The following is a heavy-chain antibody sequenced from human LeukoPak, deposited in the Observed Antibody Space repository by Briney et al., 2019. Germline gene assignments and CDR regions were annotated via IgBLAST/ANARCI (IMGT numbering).Heavy chain of an antibody. D-gene: IGHD1-26*01. J-gene: IGHJ4*02. CDR2: INHSGST. V-gene: IGHV4-34*01. CDR3: ARFVVAGSYEFDY. Sequence: SETLSLTCAVYGGSFSGYYWSWIRQPPGKGLEWIGEINHSGSTNCNPSLKSRVTISVDTSKNQFSLKLSSVTAADTAVYYCARFVVAGSYEFDYWGQGTLVTVSS. CDR1: GGSFSGYY.